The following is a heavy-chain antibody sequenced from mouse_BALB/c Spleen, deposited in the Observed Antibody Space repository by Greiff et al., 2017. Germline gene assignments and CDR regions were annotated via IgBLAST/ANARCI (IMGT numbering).Heavy chain of an antibody. CDR1: GYTFSSYW. J-gene: IGHJ4*01. V-gene: IGHV1-9*01. CDR2: ILPGSGST. D-gene: IGHD2-10*02. CDR3: ARGGYGNSYAMDY. Sequence: QVQLKQSGAELMKPGASVKISCKATGYTFSSYWIEWVKQRPGHGLEWIGEILPGSGSTNYNEKFKGKATFTADTSSNTAYMQLSSLTSEDSAVYYCARGGYGNSYAMDYWGQGTSVTVSS.